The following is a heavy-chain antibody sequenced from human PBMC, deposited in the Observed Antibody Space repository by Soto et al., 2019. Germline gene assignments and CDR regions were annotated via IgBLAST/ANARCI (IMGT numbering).Heavy chain of an antibody. CDR2: INPNSGGT. J-gene: IGHJ5*02. Sequence: EASVKVSCKASGYTFTSYGISWVRQAPGQGLEWMGWINPNSGGTNYAQKFQGWVTMTRDTSISTAYMELSRLRSDDTAVYYCARGESNYDFWSGPWFDPWSQGTLVTVSS. D-gene: IGHD3-3*01. V-gene: IGHV1-2*04. CDR3: ARGESNYDFWSGPWFDP. CDR1: GYTFTSYG.